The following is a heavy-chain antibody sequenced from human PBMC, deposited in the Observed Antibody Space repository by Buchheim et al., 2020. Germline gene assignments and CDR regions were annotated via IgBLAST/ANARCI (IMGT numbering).Heavy chain of an antibody. Sequence: EVQLVESGGGLVQPGGSLKLSCAASGFTFSGSAMHWVRQASGKGLEWVGRIRSKANSYATAYAASVKGRFTISRDDSNNTAYLQMNSLKAEDTGVYYCTRRDRTYDSSGFVDYWGQGTL. D-gene: IGHD3-22*01. CDR2: IRSKANSYAT. CDR1: GFTFSGSA. V-gene: IGHV3-73*02. J-gene: IGHJ4*02. CDR3: TRRDRTYDSSGFVDY.